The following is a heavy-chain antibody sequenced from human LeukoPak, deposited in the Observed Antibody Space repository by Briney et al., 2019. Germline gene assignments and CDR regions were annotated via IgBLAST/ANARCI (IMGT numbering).Heavy chain of an antibody. Sequence: ASVKVSCKASGYTFTSYGISWVRQAPGQGLEWMGWISAYNGNTNYAQKLQGRVTMTTDTSTSTAYMELRSLRSDDTAVYYCARVAKSGRSITMYYYYYMDVWGKGTTVTISS. CDR1: GYTFTSYG. V-gene: IGHV1-18*01. CDR2: ISAYNGNT. D-gene: IGHD3-10*01. CDR3: ARVAKSGRSITMYYYYYMDV. J-gene: IGHJ6*03.